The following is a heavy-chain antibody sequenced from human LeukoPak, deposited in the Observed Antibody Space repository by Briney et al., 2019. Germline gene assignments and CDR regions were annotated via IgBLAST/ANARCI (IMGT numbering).Heavy chain of an antibody. CDR2: ISYDGSNK. Sequence: PGGSLRLSCAASGFTFSSYGMHWVRQAPGKGLEWVAVISYDGSNKYYADSVKGRFTISRDNSKNTLYLQMNSLRAEDTAVYYCAKAKWGAAQYWGQGTLVTVSS. J-gene: IGHJ4*02. V-gene: IGHV3-30*18. CDR1: GFTFSSYG. D-gene: IGHD6-6*01. CDR3: AKAKWGAAQY.